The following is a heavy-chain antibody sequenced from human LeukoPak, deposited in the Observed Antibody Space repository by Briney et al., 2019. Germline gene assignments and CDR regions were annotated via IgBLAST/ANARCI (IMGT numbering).Heavy chain of an antibody. D-gene: IGHD6-13*01. CDR2: VSYDGSNK. Sequence: GRSLRLSCAASGFTFSTYGMHWVRQAPGKGLEWVAVVSYDGSNKYHADSVKGRFTIPRDNSKNTLYLQMNSLRAEDTAVYYCAKPVDRYSSSWPYFDYWGQGTLVTVSS. J-gene: IGHJ4*02. V-gene: IGHV3-30*18. CDR3: AKPVDRYSSSWPYFDY. CDR1: GFTFSTYG.